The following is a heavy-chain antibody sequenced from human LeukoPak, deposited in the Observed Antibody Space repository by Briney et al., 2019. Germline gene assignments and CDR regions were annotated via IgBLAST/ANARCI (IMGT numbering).Heavy chain of an antibody. J-gene: IGHJ4*02. D-gene: IGHD2-21*01. CDR3: ASFGISWRSSY. V-gene: IGHV3-74*01. Sequence: GGSLRLSCAASGFSFSSHWVRWVRQAPGKGLVWVSRISDDGSYTSNVDSVKGRFTISRDNVNNMLYLHMNSLRAEDTAVYYCASFGISWRSSYWGQGTLVTVSS. CDR1: GFSFSSHW. CDR2: ISDDGSYT.